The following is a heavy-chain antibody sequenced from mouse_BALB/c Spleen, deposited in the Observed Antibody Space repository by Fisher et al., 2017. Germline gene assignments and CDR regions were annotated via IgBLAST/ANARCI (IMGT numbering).Heavy chain of an antibody. J-gene: IGHJ4*01. V-gene: IGHV1-77*01. D-gene: IGHD3-3*01. Sequence: KFKGKATLTADKSSSTAYMQLSSPTSEDSAVYFCARRRDYYAMDYWGQGTSVTVSS. CDR3: ARRRDYYAMDY.